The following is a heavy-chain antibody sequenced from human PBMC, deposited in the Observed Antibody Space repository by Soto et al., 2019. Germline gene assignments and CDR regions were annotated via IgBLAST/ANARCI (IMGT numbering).Heavy chain of an antibody. CDR1: GGSISSSSYY. D-gene: IGHD2-15*01. CDR3: ARHTPAISISDH. V-gene: IGHV4-39*01. J-gene: IGHJ4*02. Sequence: QLQLQESGPGLVKHSETLSLTCTVSGGSISSSSYYWGWIRQPPGKVLEWIGSIYYSGSTYYNPSLKSRVTISVDTSKNQFSLKLSSVPAANTAVYYCARHTPAISISDHWGQGTLVTVSS. CDR2: IYYSGST.